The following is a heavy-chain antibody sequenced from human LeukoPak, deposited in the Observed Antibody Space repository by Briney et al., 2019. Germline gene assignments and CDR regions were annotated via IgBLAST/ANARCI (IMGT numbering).Heavy chain of an antibody. CDR2: IKKDGSEK. Sequence: GGSLRLSCAASGFTFSSYWMSWVRQAPGKGLEWVANIKKDGSEKYYVDSVKGRFTISRDNAKTSLFLQMNSLRAEDTAVYYCARHLSGVTGYTYGRGIDYWGQGTLVTVSS. CDR1: GFTFSSYW. V-gene: IGHV3-7*01. D-gene: IGHD5-18*01. CDR3: ARHLSGVTGYTYGRGIDY. J-gene: IGHJ4*02.